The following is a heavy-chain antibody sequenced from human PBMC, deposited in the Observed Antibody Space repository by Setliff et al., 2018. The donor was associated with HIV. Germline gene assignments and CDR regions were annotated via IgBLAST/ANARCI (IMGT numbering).Heavy chain of an antibody. V-gene: IGHV3-23*01. J-gene: IGHJ6*03. CDR1: GFTFSRYA. CDR2: LSGSGVGT. D-gene: IGHD6-13*01. Sequence: GGSLRLSCAASGFTFSRYAMSWVRQAPGKGLAWVSGLSGSGVGTYYAGSVKGRFTISRDNSKNTLYLQMNSLRAEDTAVYYCARRAGYTSSWYREDYFYMDVWGKGTTVTVSS. CDR3: ARRAGYTSSWYREDYFYMDV.